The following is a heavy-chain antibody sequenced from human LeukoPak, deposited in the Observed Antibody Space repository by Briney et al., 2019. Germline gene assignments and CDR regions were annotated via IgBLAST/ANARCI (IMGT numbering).Heavy chain of an antibody. D-gene: IGHD2-2*01. Sequence: SETLSLTCAVYGGSFSGYYWSWIRQPPGKGLEWIGEINHSGSTNYNPSLKSRVTISVDTSKNQFSLKLSSVTAADTAVYYCAREEYCSSTSCYVYWGQGTLVTVSS. J-gene: IGHJ4*02. CDR1: GGSFSGYY. V-gene: IGHV4-34*01. CDR3: AREEYCSSTSCYVY. CDR2: INHSGST.